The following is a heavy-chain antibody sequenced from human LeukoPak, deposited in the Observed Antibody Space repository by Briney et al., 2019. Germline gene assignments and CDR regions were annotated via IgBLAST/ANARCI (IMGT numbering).Heavy chain of an antibody. D-gene: IGHD3-10*01. Sequence: GGSLRLSCAASGFTVSNDYMAWVRQAPGRGLEWVSLIYGDGTTFYTDSVKGRITISRDNFKNTLYLQMSSLRPEDTALYYCARDRAGAQSWVALDPWGQGTLVTVSS. CDR3: ARDRAGAQSWVALDP. CDR1: GFTVSNDY. J-gene: IGHJ5*02. CDR2: IYGDGTT. V-gene: IGHV3-66*02.